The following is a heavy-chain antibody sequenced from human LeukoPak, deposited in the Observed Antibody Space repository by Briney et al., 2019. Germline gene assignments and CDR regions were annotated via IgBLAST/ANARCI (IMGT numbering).Heavy chain of an antibody. CDR1: GASITNYH. CDR3: VRVAAAGNWFDP. V-gene: IGHV4-59*01. Sequence: SETLSLTCTVSGASITNYHWSWIRQPPGKGLDWFGYVYYTGSTNYNPSLKSRVTMSVDTSKNQFSLKLSSVTAADTAMYYCVRVAAAGNWFDPWGQGTLVTVSS. D-gene: IGHD6-13*01. J-gene: IGHJ5*02. CDR2: VYYTGST.